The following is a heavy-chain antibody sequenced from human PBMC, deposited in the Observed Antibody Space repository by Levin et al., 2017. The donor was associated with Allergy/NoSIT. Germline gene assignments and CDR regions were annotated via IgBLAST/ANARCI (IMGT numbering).Heavy chain of an antibody. J-gene: IGHJ2*01. Sequence: GESLKISCAASGFTFSSYSMNWVRQAPGKGLEWVSSISSSSSYIYYADSVKGRFTISRDNAKNSLYLQMNSLRAEDTAVYYCARDRRSYLGSDWYFDLWGRGTLVTVSS. CDR1: GFTFSSYS. V-gene: IGHV3-21*01. D-gene: IGHD7-27*01. CDR2: ISSSSSYI. CDR3: ARDRRSYLGSDWYFDL.